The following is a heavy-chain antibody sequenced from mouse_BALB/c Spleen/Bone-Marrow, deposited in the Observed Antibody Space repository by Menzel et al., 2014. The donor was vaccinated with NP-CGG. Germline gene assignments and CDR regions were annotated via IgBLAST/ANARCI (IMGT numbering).Heavy chain of an antibody. CDR3: ASGDYFDY. V-gene: IGHV1-9*01. Sequence: QVQLKESGAELMKPGASVKISCKATGYTFSNYWMEWVKQRPGHGLEWIGEILPGSGSTNYSEEFTGKATFTADTSSNTAYLQLSSLTSADSAVYYCASGDYFDYWGQGATLTVSS. CDR1: GYTFSNYW. CDR2: ILPGSGST. J-gene: IGHJ2*01.